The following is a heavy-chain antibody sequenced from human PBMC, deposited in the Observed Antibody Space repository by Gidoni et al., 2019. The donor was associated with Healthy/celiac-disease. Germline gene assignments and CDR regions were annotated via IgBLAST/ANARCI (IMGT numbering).Heavy chain of an antibody. J-gene: IGHJ4*02. Sequence: SGFTFSNYAMSWVRQAPGKGLEWVSAISGGGGSTYYADSVKGRFTISRDNSKNTLHLQMNFLRAEDTAVYYCAKDSGSSSWRYFDYWGQGTLVTVSS. CDR1: GFTFSNYA. D-gene: IGHD6-13*01. V-gene: IGHV3-23*01. CDR2: ISGGGGST. CDR3: AKDSGSSSWRYFDY.